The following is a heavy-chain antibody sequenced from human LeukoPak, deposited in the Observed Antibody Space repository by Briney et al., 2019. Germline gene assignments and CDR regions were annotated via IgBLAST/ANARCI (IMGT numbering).Heavy chain of an antibody. J-gene: IGHJ6*02. V-gene: IGHV3-66*01. Sequence: PGGSLRLSCAASGFTVSSNYMSWVRQAPGKGLEWVSVIYSGGSTYYADSVKGRFTISRDNSKNTLYLQMNSLRAEDTAVYYCARVGSSWADYYYGMDVRGQGTTVTVSS. CDR2: IYSGGST. D-gene: IGHD6-13*01. CDR1: GFTVSSNY. CDR3: ARVGSSWADYYYGMDV.